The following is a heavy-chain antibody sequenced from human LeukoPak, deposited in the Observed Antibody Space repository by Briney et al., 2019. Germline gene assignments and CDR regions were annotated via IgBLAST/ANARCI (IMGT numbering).Heavy chain of an antibody. CDR1: GFTFSNYG. J-gene: IGHJ6*04. CDR3: ARGRGRNPSGYYYYMDV. V-gene: IGHV3-23*01. Sequence: GGTLRLSCAASGFTFSNYGMSWVRQAPEKGLEWVSSVTISGDNTYYAESVKGRFTISRDNSKGTLYLLMSSLRADDTAVYYCARGRGRNPSGYYYYMDVWGKGTTVTISS. D-gene: IGHD3-16*01. CDR2: VTISGDNT.